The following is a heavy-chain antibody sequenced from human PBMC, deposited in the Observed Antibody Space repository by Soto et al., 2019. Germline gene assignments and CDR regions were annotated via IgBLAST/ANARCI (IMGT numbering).Heavy chain of an antibody. CDR1: GGSVSSGSYY. V-gene: IGHV4-61*01. Sequence: QVQLQESGPGLVKPSETLSLTCTVSGGSVSSGSYYWSWIRQPPGKGLEWIGYIYYSGSTNYNPSLKSRVTISVDTSKNQFSLKLSSVTAADTAVYYCARVAPTGQLPIYYYYGMDVWGQGTTVTVSS. J-gene: IGHJ6*02. D-gene: IGHD2-2*01. CDR3: ARVAPTGQLPIYYYYGMDV. CDR2: IYYSGST.